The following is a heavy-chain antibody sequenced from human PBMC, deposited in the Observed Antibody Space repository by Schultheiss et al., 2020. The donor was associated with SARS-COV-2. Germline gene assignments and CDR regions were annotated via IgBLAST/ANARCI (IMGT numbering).Heavy chain of an antibody. V-gene: IGHV4-30-4*08. CDR3: ARVVAKNWFDP. Sequence: SETLSLTCTVSGGSISSSSYYWGWIRQPPGKGLEWIGYIYYSGSTYYDPSLKSRVTISVDTSKNQFSLKLSSVTAADTAVYYCARVVAKNWFDPWGQGTLVTVSS. CDR1: GGSISSSSYY. CDR2: IYYSGST. D-gene: IGHD5-12*01. J-gene: IGHJ5*02.